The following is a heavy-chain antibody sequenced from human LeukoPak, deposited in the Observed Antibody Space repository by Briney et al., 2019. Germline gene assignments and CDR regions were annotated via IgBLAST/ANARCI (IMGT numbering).Heavy chain of an antibody. J-gene: IGHJ4*02. CDR1: GYSFTSYW. CDR3: ARQGRRDGYNWLTWPGY. V-gene: IGHV5-51*01. Sequence: GESLKISCKGSGYSFTSYWIGWVRQMPGKGLELMGIIYPGDSDTRYSPSFQGQVTISADKSISTAYLQWSSLKASDTATYYCARQGRRDGYNWLTWPGYWGQGTLVTVSS. D-gene: IGHD5-24*01. CDR2: IYPGDSDT.